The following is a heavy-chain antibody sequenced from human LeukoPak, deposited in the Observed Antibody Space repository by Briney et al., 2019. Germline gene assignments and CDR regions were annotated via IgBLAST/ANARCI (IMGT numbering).Heavy chain of an antibody. CDR3: ARGPKQWLALERYFDL. CDR2: INHSGST. CDR1: GGSFSGYY. D-gene: IGHD6-19*01. J-gene: IGHJ2*01. Sequence: PSETLSLTCAVYGGSFSGYYWSWIRQPPGKGLEWIGEINHSGSTNYNPSLKSRVTISVDTSKNQFSLKLSSVTAADTAVYYCARGPKQWLALERYFDLWGRGTLVTVSS. V-gene: IGHV4-34*01.